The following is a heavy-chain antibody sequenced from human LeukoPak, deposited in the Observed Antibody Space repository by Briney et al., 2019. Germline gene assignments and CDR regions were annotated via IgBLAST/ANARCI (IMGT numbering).Heavy chain of an antibody. V-gene: IGHV3-53*01. D-gene: IGHD2-2*01. Sequence: GSLRLSCAASGITVSSNYMSWVRQAPGEGLEWVSVIYIGGSTFYADSVKGRFTISRDNSKNTLYLQMNSLRAEDTAVYYCARDWDCSSTSCYGAFDIWGQGTRVTVSS. CDR1: GITVSSNY. CDR2: IYIGGST. CDR3: ARDWDCSSTSCYGAFDI. J-gene: IGHJ3*02.